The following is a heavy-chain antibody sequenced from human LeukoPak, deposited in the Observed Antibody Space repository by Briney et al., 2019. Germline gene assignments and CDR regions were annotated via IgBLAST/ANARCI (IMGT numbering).Heavy chain of an antibody. V-gene: IGHV5-51*01. CDR1: VYSFTSYL. J-gene: IGHJ3*02. CDR3: ARHSPDNQIDI. Sequence: GEFLKISCKGSVYSFTSYLIGCVREMRGKGLEWMGIIYPGDSDTRYSPSFQGQVTISADKSISTAYLQWSSLKASDTAMYYCARHSPDNQIDIWGQGTMVTVSS. D-gene: IGHD3-22*01. CDR2: IYPGDSDT.